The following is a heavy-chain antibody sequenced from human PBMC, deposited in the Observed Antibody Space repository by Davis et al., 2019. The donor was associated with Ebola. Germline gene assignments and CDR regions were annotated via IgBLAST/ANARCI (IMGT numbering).Heavy chain of an antibody. CDR3: ARTRVPAADDAFDI. V-gene: IGHV4-39*01. J-gene: IGHJ3*02. CDR2: IYYSGST. CDR1: GGSISSSSYY. D-gene: IGHD2-2*01. Sequence: GSLRLSCTVSGGSISSSSYYWGWIRQPPGKGLEWIGSIYYSGSTYYNPSLKSRVTISVDTSKNQFSLKLSSVTAADTAVYYCARTRVPAADDAFDIWGQGTMVTVSS.